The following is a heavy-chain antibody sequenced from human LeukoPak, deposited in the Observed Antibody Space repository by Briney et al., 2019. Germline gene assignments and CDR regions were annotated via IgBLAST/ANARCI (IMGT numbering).Heavy chain of an antibody. Sequence: PRGSLRLSCAASGFTFSDYWMSWVRQAPGKGLEWVANIKQDGSEKYYVDSVKGRFTISRDNAKNSLYLQMNSLGAEDTAVYYCAREGPTGGGDYWGQGTLVTVSS. CDR2: IKQDGSEK. CDR3: AREGPTGGGDY. CDR1: GFTFSDYW. V-gene: IGHV3-7*01. J-gene: IGHJ4*02. D-gene: IGHD1-14*01.